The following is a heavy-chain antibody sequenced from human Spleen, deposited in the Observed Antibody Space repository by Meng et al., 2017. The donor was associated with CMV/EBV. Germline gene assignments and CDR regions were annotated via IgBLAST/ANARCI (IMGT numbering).Heavy chain of an antibody. V-gene: IGHV3-49*04. CDR1: GFNFGDYA. D-gene: IGHD7-27*01. J-gene: IGHJ4*02. Sequence: GGSLRLSCTASGFNFGDYAMSWVRQAPGKGLEWVSFIRSKSYGGTTLYAASVKGRFTISRDDSKGVAYLQMNSLRTEDTAIYYCTRTWLTGDTYYFDYWGQGTLVTVSS. CDR2: IRSKSYGGTT. CDR3: TRTWLTGDTYYFDY.